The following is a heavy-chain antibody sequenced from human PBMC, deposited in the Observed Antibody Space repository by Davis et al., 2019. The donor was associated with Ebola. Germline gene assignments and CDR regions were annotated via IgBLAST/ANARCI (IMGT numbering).Heavy chain of an antibody. Sequence: GSLRLSCAAYGGSFSGYYWSWIRQPPGKGLEWIGEINHSGSTNYNPSLKSRVTISVDTSKNQFSLKLSSVTAADTAVYYCARPVGNGDYSWFDPWGQGTLVTVSS. J-gene: IGHJ5*02. V-gene: IGHV4-34*01. CDR1: GGSFSGYY. D-gene: IGHD4-17*01. CDR2: INHSGST. CDR3: ARPVGNGDYSWFDP.